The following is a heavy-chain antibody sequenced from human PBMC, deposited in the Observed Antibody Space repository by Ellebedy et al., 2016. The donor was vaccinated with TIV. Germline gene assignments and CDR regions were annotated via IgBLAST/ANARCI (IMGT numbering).Heavy chain of an antibody. CDR1: GGSISSYY. CDR2: IYYSGST. CDR3: ARDPSTPYSGYDFDYFDY. J-gene: IGHJ4*02. V-gene: IGHV4-59*01. Sequence: SETLSLXXTVSGGSISSYYWSWIRQPPGKGLEWIGYIYYSGSTNYNPSLKSRVTISVDTSKNQFSLKLSSVTAADTAVYYCARDPSTPYSGYDFDYFDYWGQGTLVTVSS. D-gene: IGHD5-12*01.